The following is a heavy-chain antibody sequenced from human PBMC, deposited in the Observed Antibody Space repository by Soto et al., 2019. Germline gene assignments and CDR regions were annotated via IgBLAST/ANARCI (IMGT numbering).Heavy chain of an antibody. J-gene: IGHJ4*02. D-gene: IGHD6-13*01. Sequence: PSETLSLTCTVSGGSISSYYWSWIRQPPGKGLEWIGYIYYSGSTNYNPSLKSRVTISVDTSKNQFSLKLSSVTAADTAVYYCARAGRSSWAVRGGYFDYWGQGTLVTVSS. CDR1: GGSISSYY. CDR3: ARAGRSSWAVRGGYFDY. CDR2: IYYSGST. V-gene: IGHV4-59*01.